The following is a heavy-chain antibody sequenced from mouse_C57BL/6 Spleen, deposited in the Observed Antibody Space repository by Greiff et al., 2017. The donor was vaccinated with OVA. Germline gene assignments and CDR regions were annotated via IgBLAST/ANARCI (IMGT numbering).Heavy chain of an antibody. CDR3: ARFYYGSSYGYFDV. CDR2: IDPSDSYT. CDR1: GYTFTSYW. V-gene: IGHV1-59*01. Sequence: QVQLQQPGAELVRPGPSVKLSCKASGYTFTSYWMHWVKQRPGQGLEWIGVIDPSDSYTNYNQKFKGKATLTVDTSSSTAYMQLSSLTSEDSAVYYCARFYYGSSYGYFDVWGTGTTVTVSS. J-gene: IGHJ1*03. D-gene: IGHD1-1*01.